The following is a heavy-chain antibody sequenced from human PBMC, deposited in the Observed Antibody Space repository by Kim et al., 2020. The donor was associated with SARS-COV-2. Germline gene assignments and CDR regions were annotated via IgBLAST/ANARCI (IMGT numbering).Heavy chain of an antibody. CDR2: IYYSGST. CDR3: ARTRITMVRGVPNWFDP. CDR1: GGSISSGGYY. D-gene: IGHD3-10*01. J-gene: IGHJ5*02. Sequence: SETLSLTCTVSGGSISSGGYYWSWIRQHPGKGLEWIGYIYYSGSTYYNPSLKSRVTISVDTSKNQFSLKLSSVTAADTAVYYCARTRITMVRGVPNWFDPWGQGTLVTVSS. V-gene: IGHV4-31*03.